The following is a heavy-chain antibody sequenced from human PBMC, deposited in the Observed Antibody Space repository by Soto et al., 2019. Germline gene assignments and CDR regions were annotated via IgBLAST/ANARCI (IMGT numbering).Heavy chain of an antibody. D-gene: IGHD2-15*01. CDR1: DYTFSSYG. CDR3: AREARYCGGSCSFYHYYTMDV. Sequence: ASVKVSCKASDYTFSSYGIAWVRQAPGQGLEWMGWTIPYNGNTNYAEKFQGRVTMTTDTSTSTAYLELRSLRSDDTAVYYCAREARYCGGSCSFYHYYTMDVWGQGTTVTVSS. CDR2: TIPYNGNT. J-gene: IGHJ6*02. V-gene: IGHV1-18*01.